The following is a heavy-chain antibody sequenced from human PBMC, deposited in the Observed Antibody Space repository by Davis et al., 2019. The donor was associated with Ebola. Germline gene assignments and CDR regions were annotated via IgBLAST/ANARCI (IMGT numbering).Heavy chain of an antibody. V-gene: IGHV1-69*13. CDR2: IIPIFGTA. CDR3: ASVPQWLVPYFDY. CDR1: GGTFSSYA. Sequence: AASVKVSCKASGGTFSSYAISWVRQAPGQGLEWMGGIIPIFGTASYAQKFQGRVTITADESTSTAYMELSSLRSEDTAVYYCASVPQWLVPYFDYWGQGTLVTVSS. D-gene: IGHD6-19*01. J-gene: IGHJ4*02.